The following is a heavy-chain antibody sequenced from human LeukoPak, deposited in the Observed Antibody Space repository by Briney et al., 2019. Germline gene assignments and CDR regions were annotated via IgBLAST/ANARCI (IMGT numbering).Heavy chain of an antibody. CDR1: GYAFTTYG. J-gene: IGHJ5*02. CDR3: AGDLIAARPGWFDP. CDR2: ISAYNGDT. V-gene: IGHV1-18*01. D-gene: IGHD6-6*01. Sequence: ASVKVSCKASGYAFTTYGINWVRQAPGQGLEWMGWISAYNGDTNYAQNVQGRVTMSTDTSTSTAYMELRSLRSDDTAVYYCAGDLIAARPGWFDPWGQGTLVTVSS.